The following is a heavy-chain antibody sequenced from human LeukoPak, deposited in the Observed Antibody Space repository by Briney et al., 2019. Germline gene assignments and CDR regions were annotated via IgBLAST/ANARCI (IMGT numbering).Heavy chain of an antibody. CDR1: GFTFSSNW. V-gene: IGHV3-7*01. J-gene: IGHJ4*01. Sequence: PGGSLRLSCTASGFTFSSNWMSWVRQAPGKGLEWVANIKEDGSDKYYVDSVKGRFTISRDNAKNSLFLQMVSLTGEDTAVYYCARDSPTGYYSYWGQGTLVTVPS. CDR2: IKEDGSDK. CDR3: ARDSPTGYYSY. D-gene: IGHD3-22*01.